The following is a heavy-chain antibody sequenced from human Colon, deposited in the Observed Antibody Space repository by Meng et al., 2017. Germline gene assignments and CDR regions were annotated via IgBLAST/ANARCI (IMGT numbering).Heavy chain of an antibody. J-gene: IGHJ4*02. CDR2: IYYSGST. Sequence: QVRRKEPGPGLLKPSQTLSLTCTVSGDSISSGDYYWSWIRQPPGKGLEWIGYIYYSGSTYYNPSLKSRVTISVDTSKNQFSLKLSSVTAADTAVYYCARGPTTYFDYWGQGTLVTVSS. D-gene: IGHD4-17*01. CDR1: GDSISSGDYY. V-gene: IGHV4-30-4*01. CDR3: ARGPTTYFDY.